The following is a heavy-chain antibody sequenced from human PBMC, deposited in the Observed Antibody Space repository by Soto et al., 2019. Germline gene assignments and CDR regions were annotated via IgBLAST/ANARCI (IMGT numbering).Heavy chain of an antibody. J-gene: IGHJ6*02. V-gene: IGHV2-26*01. CDR2: IFSNDEK. CDR3: ARTQEEYSSSYYYYGMDV. Sequence: ASGPTLVNPTETLTLTCTVSGFSLSNARMGVSWIRQPPGKALEWLAHIFSNDEKSYSTSLKSRLTISKNTSKSQVVLTMTNMDPVDTATYYFARTQEEYSSSYYYYGMDVWGQGTTVTVSS. D-gene: IGHD6-6*01. CDR1: GFSLSNARMG.